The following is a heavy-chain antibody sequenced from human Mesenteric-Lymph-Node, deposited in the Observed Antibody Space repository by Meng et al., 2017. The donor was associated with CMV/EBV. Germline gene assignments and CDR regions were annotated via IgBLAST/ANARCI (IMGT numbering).Heavy chain of an antibody. Sequence: GESLKISCAASGFTVSSNYMSWVRQAPGKGLEWVSVIYSGGSTYYADSVKGRFTISRANSMNTLYLQMNSLRAEDTALYYCAKGYYYGSGPHAFDIWGQGTMVTVS. CDR3: AKGYYYGSGPHAFDI. CDR2: IYSGGST. V-gene: IGHV3-53*01. CDR1: GFTVSSNY. J-gene: IGHJ3*02. D-gene: IGHD3-10*01.